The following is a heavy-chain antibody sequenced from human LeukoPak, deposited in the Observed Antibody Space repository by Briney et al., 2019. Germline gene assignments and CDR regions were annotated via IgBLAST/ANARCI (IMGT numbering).Heavy chain of an antibody. J-gene: IGHJ6*02. D-gene: IGHD3-22*01. CDR3: ARDDYDSSGQFYGMDV. Sequence: GGSLRLSCAASGFTFDDYGMSWVRQAPGKGLEWVSGINWNGGSTGYADSVKGRFTISRDNAKNSLYLQMNSLRAEDTALYYCARDDYDSSGQFYGMDVWGRRTTVTVSS. V-gene: IGHV3-20*04. CDR2: INWNGGST. CDR1: GFTFDDYG.